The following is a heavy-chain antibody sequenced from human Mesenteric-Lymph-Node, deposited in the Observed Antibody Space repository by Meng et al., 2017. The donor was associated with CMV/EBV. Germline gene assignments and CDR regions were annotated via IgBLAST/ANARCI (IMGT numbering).Heavy chain of an antibody. CDR2: IRYDETNK. Sequence: GGSLRLSCVASGFTFSNYGMHWVRQAPGKGLEWVTFIRYDETNKYYADSVKGRFTISRDNSKNTMFLQMNSLRVEDTAVYYCAKDGGGDWWNAFHIRGQGTMVTVSS. V-gene: IGHV3-30*02. J-gene: IGHJ3*02. D-gene: IGHD2-21*01. CDR1: GFTFSNYG. CDR3: AKDGGGDWWNAFHI.